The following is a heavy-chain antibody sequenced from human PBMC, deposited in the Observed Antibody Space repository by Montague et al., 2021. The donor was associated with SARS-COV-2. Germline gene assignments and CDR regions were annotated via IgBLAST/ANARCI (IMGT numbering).Heavy chain of an antibody. CDR1: EDSVSSHSVA. J-gene: IGHJ4*02. D-gene: IGHD6-19*01. CDR3: VRYSGWFYFDF. Sequence: CAISEDSVSSHSVAWSWIRQSPSRGLEWLGRTYYRSKWYGDYAPSVRGRLTVNPDASKNEFSLELNYVTPEDTAVYYCVRYSGWFYFDFWGQGTLVTVSS. V-gene: IGHV6-1*01. CDR2: TYYRSKWYG.